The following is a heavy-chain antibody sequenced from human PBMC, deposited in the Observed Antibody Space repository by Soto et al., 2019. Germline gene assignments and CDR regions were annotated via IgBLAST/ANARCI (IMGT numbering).Heavy chain of an antibody. Sequence: SQTLSITCAISGDSVSSNSAAWNWIRQSPSRGLEWLGRTYYRSKWYNDYAVSVKSRITINPDTSKNQFSLQLNSVTPEDTAVYYCARAGSSRFESRNWFDPWGQGTLVTVSS. D-gene: IGHD6-13*01. CDR1: GDSVSSNSAA. CDR2: TYYRSKWYN. CDR3: ARAGSSRFESRNWFDP. V-gene: IGHV6-1*01. J-gene: IGHJ5*02.